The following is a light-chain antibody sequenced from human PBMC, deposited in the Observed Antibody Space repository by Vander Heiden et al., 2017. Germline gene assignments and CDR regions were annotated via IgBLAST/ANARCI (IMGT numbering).Light chain of an antibody. CDR3: QLWYSSSDQVV. CDR2: DDS. CDR1: NIGSNS. Sequence: SYVLTQRPPVSVAPGQTARITSRANNIGSNSVHWYQLKPCQAPVLVFYDDSDRPSGFPVCFSVSNSGTTATLTISRFGAGDEADYDYQLWYSSSDQVVFGGGTKLTVL. V-gene: IGLV3-21*02. J-gene: IGLJ3*02.